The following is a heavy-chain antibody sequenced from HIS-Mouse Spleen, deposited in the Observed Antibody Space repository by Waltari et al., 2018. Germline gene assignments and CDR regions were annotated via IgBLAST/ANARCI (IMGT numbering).Heavy chain of an antibody. V-gene: IGHV1-2*02. CDR3: ARDNRYSYGDY. CDR1: GYTFTGYY. Sequence: QVQLVQSGAEVKKPGASVKVSCKASGYTFTGYYMHWVRQAPGQGLGGMGGINPNRGGTNYAQKLQGRVTMTRDTSISTAYMELSRLRSDDTAVYYCARDNRYSYGDYWGQGTLVTVSS. CDR2: INPNRGGT. J-gene: IGHJ4*02. D-gene: IGHD5-18*01.